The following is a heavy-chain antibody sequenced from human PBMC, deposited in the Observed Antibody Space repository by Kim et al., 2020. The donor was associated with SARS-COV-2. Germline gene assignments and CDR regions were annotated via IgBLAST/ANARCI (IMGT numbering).Heavy chain of an antibody. CDR1: GFTVSSNY. CDR3: ARAAPLWFGED. D-gene: IGHD3-10*01. CDR2: IYSGGST. J-gene: IGHJ4*02. Sequence: GGSLRLSCAASGFTVSSNYMSWVRQAPGKGLEWVSVIYSGGSTYYADSVKGRFTISRDNSKNTLYLQMNSLRAEDTAVYYCARAAPLWFGEDWGQGTLVTVSS. V-gene: IGHV3-53*01.